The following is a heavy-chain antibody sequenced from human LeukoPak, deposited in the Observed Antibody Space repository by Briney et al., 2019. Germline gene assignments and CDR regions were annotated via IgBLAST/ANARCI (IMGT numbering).Heavy chain of an antibody. D-gene: IGHD6-13*01. CDR2: ISSSSSYI. J-gene: IGHJ6*03. CDR1: GFTFSSYS. V-gene: IGHV3-21*01. Sequence: GGSLRLSCAASGFTFSSYSMNWVRQAPGKGLEWVSSISSSSSYIYYADSVKGRFTISRDNAKNSLYLQMNSLRAEDTAVYYCARMAAGSYYYYYYMDVWGKGTTVTVSS. CDR3: ARMAAGSYYYYYYMDV.